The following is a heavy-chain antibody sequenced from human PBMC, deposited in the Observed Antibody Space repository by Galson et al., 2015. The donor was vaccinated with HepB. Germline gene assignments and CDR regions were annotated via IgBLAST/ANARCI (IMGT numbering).Heavy chain of an antibody. CDR3: ARAGHCSGGSCYSRAFDI. CDR1: GYTFTSYG. CDR2: ISAYNGNT. J-gene: IGHJ3*02. V-gene: IGHV1-18*01. D-gene: IGHD2-15*01. Sequence: SVKVSCKASGYTFTSYGISWVRQAPGQGLEWMRWISAYNGNTNYAQKLQGRVTMTTDTSTSTAYMELRSLRSDDTAVYYCARAGHCSGGSCYSRAFDIWGQGTMVTVSS.